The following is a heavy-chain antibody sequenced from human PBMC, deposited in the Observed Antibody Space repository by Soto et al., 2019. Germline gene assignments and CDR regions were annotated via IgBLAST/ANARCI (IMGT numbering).Heavy chain of an antibody. J-gene: IGHJ4*02. D-gene: IGHD6-19*01. CDR3: AKGTHISSGWSSGYFDY. CDR1: GFTFSSYA. Sequence: GGSLRLSCAASGFTFSSYAMSWVGQAPGKGLEWVSAISGSGGSTYYADSVKGRFTISRDNSKNTLYLQMNSLRAEDTAVYYCAKGTHISSGWSSGYFDYWGQGTLVTVSS. V-gene: IGHV3-23*01. CDR2: ISGSGGST.